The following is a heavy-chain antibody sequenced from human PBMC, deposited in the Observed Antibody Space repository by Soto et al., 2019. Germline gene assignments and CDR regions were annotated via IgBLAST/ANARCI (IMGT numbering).Heavy chain of an antibody. V-gene: IGHV1-69*12. CDR1: GGTFSSYA. Sequence: QVQLVQSVAEVKKPGSSVKVSCKASGGTFSSYAISWVRQAPGQGLEWMGGIIPIFGTANYAQEFQGRVTITADESTSTAYLELSSMRSEATAVYYCARDGDLTMDHAFDICGQGTMVTVSS. CDR3: ARDGDLTMDHAFDI. CDR2: IIPIFGTA. J-gene: IGHJ3*02. D-gene: IGHD3-3*01.